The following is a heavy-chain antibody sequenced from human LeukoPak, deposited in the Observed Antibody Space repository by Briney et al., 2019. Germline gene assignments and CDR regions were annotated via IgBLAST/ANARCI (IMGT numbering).Heavy chain of an antibody. CDR3: ARQGDGYNGVGFDY. CDR1: GYSFTSYW. V-gene: IGHV5-51*01. Sequence: GSLKISXXXXGYSFTSYWIGWVRQVPGKGLEGMGIIYPGDFDTRYSPSFQGQVTISADKSISTAYLQWSSLKASDTAMYYCARQGDGYNGVGFDYWGQGTLVTVSS. D-gene: IGHD5-24*01. J-gene: IGHJ4*02. CDR2: IYPGDFDT.